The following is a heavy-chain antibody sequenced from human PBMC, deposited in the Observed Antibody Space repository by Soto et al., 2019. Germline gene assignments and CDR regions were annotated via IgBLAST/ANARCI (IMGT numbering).Heavy chain of an antibody. V-gene: IGHV4-59*08. J-gene: IGHJ4*02. Sequence: QVQLQESGPGLVKPSETLSLTCTVSGGSISSYYWSWIRQPPGKGLEWIGYIYYSGSTNYNPSLRIRVTISVDTSKNQFSRKLSSVTAADTAVYYCARRSGRAFDYWGQGTLVTVSS. CDR2: IYYSGST. CDR1: GGSISSYY. CDR3: ARRSGRAFDY.